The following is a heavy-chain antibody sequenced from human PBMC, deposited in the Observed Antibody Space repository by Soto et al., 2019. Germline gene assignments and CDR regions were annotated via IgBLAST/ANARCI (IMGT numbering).Heavy chain of an antibody. Sequence: PGGSLRVSCAASGFTFSRYARSWVRQIPGKGLECVSAIGGDGESTHYADSVKGRFTISRDNSKNTLYLQLNSLRVEDTAVYYCAKVGGFDPWGQGTLVTVSS. V-gene: IGHV3-23*01. CDR2: IGGDGEST. J-gene: IGHJ5*02. D-gene: IGHD4-17*01. CDR1: GFTFSRYA. CDR3: AKVGGFDP.